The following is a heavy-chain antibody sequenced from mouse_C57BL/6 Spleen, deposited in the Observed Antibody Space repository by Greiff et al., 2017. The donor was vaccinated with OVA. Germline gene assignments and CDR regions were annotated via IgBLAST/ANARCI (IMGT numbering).Heavy chain of an antibody. Sequence: EVQLQQSGPELVKPGASVKISCKASGYTFTDYYMNWVKQSHGKSLEWIGDINPNNGGTSYNQKFKGKATLTVDKSSSTAYMELRSLTSEDSAVYYCARGRGLSYFDYWGQGTTLTVSS. CDR1: GYTFTDYY. J-gene: IGHJ2*01. CDR2: INPNNGGT. V-gene: IGHV1-26*01. CDR3: ARGRGLSYFDY.